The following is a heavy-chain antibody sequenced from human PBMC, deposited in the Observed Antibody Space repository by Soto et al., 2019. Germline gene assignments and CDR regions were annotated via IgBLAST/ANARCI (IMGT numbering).Heavy chain of an antibody. Sequence: SETLSLTCAVYGGSFSGYYWSWIRQPPGKGLEWIGEINHSGSTNYNPSLKSRVAISVDTSKNQFSLKLSSVTAADTAVYYCARDQSMEYGPSTRSYAFDIWGQGTMVTVSS. CDR3: ARDQSMEYGPSTRSYAFDI. D-gene: IGHD3-3*01. V-gene: IGHV4-34*01. CDR1: GGSFSGYY. CDR2: INHSGST. J-gene: IGHJ3*02.